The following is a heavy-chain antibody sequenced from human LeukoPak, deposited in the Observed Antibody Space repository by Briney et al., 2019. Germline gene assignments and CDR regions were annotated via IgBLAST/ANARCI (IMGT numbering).Heavy chain of an antibody. CDR3: ARDPNYDSSGYYYGGDY. Sequence: PSETLSLTCTVSGGSISSGDYYWSWIRQPPGKGLEWIGYIYYSGSTNYNPSLKSRVTISVDKSKNQFSLKLSSVTAADAAVYYCARDPNYDSSGYYYGGDYWGQGTLVTVSS. CDR2: IYYSGST. V-gene: IGHV4-30-4*01. J-gene: IGHJ4*02. D-gene: IGHD3-22*01. CDR1: GGSISSGDYY.